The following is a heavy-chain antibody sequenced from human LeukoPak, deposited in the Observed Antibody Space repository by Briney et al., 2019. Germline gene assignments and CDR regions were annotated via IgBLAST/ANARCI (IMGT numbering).Heavy chain of an antibody. Sequence: GGSLRLSCAASGFTFSSYAMSWVRQAPGKGLEWVSAISGSGGSTYYADSVKGRFTISRDNSKNTLYLQMNSLRAEDTAVYYCARKGAYSNYVLNVWGQGTTVTVSS. CDR2: ISGSGGST. CDR1: GFTFSSYA. D-gene: IGHD4-11*01. J-gene: IGHJ6*02. V-gene: IGHV3-23*01. CDR3: ARKGAYSNYVLNV.